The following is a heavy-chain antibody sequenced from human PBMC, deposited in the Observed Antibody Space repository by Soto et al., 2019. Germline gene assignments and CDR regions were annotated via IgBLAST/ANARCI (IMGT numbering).Heavy chain of an antibody. CDR3: AKVGGSLGAFDI. D-gene: IGHD3-10*01. J-gene: IGHJ3*02. Sequence: GGSLRLSCAASGFTFSSYAMSWVRQAPGKGLEWVSAISGSGGSTYYADSVKGRFTISRDNSKNTLYLQMNSLRAEDPAVYYCAKVGGSLGAFDIWGQGTMVTVSS. CDR1: GFTFSSYA. V-gene: IGHV3-23*01. CDR2: ISGSGGST.